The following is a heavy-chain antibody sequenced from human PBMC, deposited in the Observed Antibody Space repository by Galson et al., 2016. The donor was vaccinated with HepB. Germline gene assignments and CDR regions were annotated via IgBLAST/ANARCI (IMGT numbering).Heavy chain of an antibody. V-gene: IGHV3-23*01. CDR2: ISGSGGST. CDR1: GFTFSSYV. D-gene: IGHD4-11*01. CDR3: AKDYSNYFWYFDF. J-gene: IGHJ2*01. Sequence: SLRLSCAASGFTFSSYVMSWVRQAPGKGLEWVSVISGSGGSTYYADSVKGRFTISRDNSKNTMYLQMNSLRAEDTAVYYCAKDYSNYFWYFDFWGCGTLVTVSS.